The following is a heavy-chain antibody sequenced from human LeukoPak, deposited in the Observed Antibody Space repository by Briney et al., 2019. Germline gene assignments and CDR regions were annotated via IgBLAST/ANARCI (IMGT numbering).Heavy chain of an antibody. J-gene: IGHJ4*02. CDR1: GDTFSTFS. CDR3: ARRPGRG. V-gene: IGHV1-69*08. CDR2: IIPINGTV. D-gene: IGHD1-26*01. Sequence: ASVKVSCKGFGDTFSTFSISWVRQAPGQGLEWMGRIIPINGTVNYAQKFQGRVTITADKSTSTAFMELSTLTSDDTAIYYCARRPGRGWGQGTLVTVSS.